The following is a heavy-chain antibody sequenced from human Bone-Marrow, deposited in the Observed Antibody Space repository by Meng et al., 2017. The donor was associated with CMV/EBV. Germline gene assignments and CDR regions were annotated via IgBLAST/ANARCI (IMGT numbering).Heavy chain of an antibody. D-gene: IGHD3-22*01. CDR1: GFTFSNYW. V-gene: IGHV3-74*01. CDR3: ARVTYYYDSSGYGRALYYFDY. J-gene: IGHJ4*02. CDR2: TNSDGSRT. Sequence: GGSLRLSCAASGFTFSNYWMHWFRQAPGKGLVWVSRTNSDGSRTSYADSVKGRFTISRDNAKNTLYLQMNSLRGEDTAVYYRARVTYYYDSSGYGRALYYFDYCGQGTLVTVSS.